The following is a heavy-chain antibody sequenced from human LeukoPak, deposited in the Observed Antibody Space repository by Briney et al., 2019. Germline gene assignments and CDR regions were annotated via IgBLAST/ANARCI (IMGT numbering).Heavy chain of an antibody. J-gene: IGHJ3*02. V-gene: IGHV3-30*18. CDR2: IAMDGSSK. Sequence: GESLRLSCAGSGFTFSNDGMHWVRQAPEKELEEWAVIAMDGSSKYYADSVKGRFTISRDNSKNPLYLQMNSLRAEDTAVYYCAKKVFSGWYGAFDIWGQGTMVTVSS. CDR3: AKKVFSGWYGAFDI. CDR1: GFTFSNDG. D-gene: IGHD6-19*01.